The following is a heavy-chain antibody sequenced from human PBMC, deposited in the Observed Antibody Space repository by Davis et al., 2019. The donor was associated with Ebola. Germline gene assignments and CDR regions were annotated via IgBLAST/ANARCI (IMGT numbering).Heavy chain of an antibody. V-gene: IGHV3-74*01. CDR2: INTDGSFT. CDR3: ARSSYQPDW. J-gene: IGHJ4*02. CDR1: GFTLSRHW. D-gene: IGHD2-2*01. Sequence: PGGSLRLSCAASGFTLSRHWMHWVRHTPGKGLVWVSRINTDGSFTDYADSVKGRFTISRDNARNTVSLQMNSLRAEDTALYYCARSSYQPDWWGQGTLVTVSS.